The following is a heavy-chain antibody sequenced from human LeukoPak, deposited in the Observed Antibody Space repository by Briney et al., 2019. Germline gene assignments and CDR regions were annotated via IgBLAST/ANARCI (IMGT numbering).Heavy chain of an antibody. CDR3: ARDRYTMVRGTLDY. J-gene: IGHJ4*02. D-gene: IGHD3-10*01. CDR2: IWYDGSNK. V-gene: IGHV3-33*01. Sequence: GGSLRLSCAASGFTFSSYGMPWVRQAPGKGLEWVAVIWYDGSNKYYADSVKGRFTISRDNSKNTLYLQMNSLRAEDTAVYYCARDRYTMVRGTLDYWGQGTLVTVSS. CDR1: GFTFSSYG.